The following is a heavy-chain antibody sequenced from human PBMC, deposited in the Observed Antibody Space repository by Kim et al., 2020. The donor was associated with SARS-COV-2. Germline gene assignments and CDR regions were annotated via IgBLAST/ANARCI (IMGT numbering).Heavy chain of an antibody. J-gene: IGHJ4*02. D-gene: IGHD1-26*01. CDR2: IRSKTASETT. Sequence: GGSLRLSCAASGFTFSNAWMSWVRQAPGKGLEWVGRIRSKTASETTDYAAPVKGSFTISRYDSKNTLNMQMDSLKTEDTAMYYCTTDWGVGATFFDCWGQGTLVTVSS. CDR3: TTDWGVGATFFDC. V-gene: IGHV3-15*01. CDR1: GFTFSNAW.